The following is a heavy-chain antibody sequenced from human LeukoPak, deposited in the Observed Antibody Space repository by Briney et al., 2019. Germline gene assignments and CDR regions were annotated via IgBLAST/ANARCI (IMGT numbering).Heavy chain of an antibody. CDR1: GYSFTNYW. CDR3: ARLHPYASGWYIGADY. V-gene: IGHV5-51*01. Sequence: GESLKISCKASGYSFTNYWIGWVRQMPGKGLEWMGLIYPGDSDTRYSPSFQGQVTVSADKSIITACLQWSSLKASDTAMYYCARLHPYASGWYIGADYWGQGTLVTVSS. D-gene: IGHD6-19*01. CDR2: IYPGDSDT. J-gene: IGHJ4*02.